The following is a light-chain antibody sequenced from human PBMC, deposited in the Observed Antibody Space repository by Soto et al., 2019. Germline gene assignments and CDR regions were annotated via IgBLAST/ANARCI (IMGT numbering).Light chain of an antibody. V-gene: IGKV3-20*01. CDR2: GAS. J-gene: IGKJ2*01. CDR3: QHNDSTLYT. CDR1: QSVSRNY. Sequence: DIVLTQSPGTLSLSPGERATLSCRASQSVSRNYLAWYQQKPGQTPRVLIYGASRRATAIPDRFTGSGSVTDFTLTISRLKPEDFAVYYSQHNDSTLYTFGHGTKRELK.